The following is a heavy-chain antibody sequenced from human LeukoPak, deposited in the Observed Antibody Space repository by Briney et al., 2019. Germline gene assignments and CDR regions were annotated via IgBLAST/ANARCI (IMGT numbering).Heavy chain of an antibody. CDR3: ARGLSGTVVRRPDY. CDR1: GGSFSGYY. CDR2: IDHSGGT. Sequence: SETLSLTCAVYGGSFSGYYWSWIRQPPGKGLEWIGEIDHSGGTNYNPSLKSRVTISVDTSKNQFSLKVRSVTAADTAVYYCARGLSGTVVRRPDYWGQGTLVTVSS. V-gene: IGHV4-34*01. D-gene: IGHD4-23*01. J-gene: IGHJ4*02.